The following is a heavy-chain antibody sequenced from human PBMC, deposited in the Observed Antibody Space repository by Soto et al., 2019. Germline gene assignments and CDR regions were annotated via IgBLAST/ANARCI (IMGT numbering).Heavy chain of an antibody. D-gene: IGHD3-10*01. CDR3: ASWGYGSGSYAGDYYYMDV. J-gene: IGHJ6*03. V-gene: IGHV1-8*01. Sequence: ASVKVSCKASGYTFTSYDINWVRQATGQGLEWMGWMNPNSGNTGYAQKFQGRVTMTRNTSISTAYMELGSLRSEDTAVYYCASWGYGSGSYAGDYYYMDVWGKGTTVTVSS. CDR1: GYTFTSYD. CDR2: MNPNSGNT.